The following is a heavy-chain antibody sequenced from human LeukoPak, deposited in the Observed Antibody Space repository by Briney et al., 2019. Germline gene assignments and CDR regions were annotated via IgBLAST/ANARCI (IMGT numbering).Heavy chain of an antibody. CDR1: AFAVTTHY. CDR3: ARSWKPYYYDSSGYPYYFDY. Sequence: PGGSLRLSCAASAFAVTTHYMSWVRQAPGKGLEWVSVIYSDGTTYYADSVKGRFTISRDNSKNTLYLQMNSLRAEDTAVYYCARSWKPYYYDSSGYPYYFDYWGQGTLVTVSS. D-gene: IGHD3-22*01. V-gene: IGHV3-66*01. CDR2: IYSDGTT. J-gene: IGHJ4*02.